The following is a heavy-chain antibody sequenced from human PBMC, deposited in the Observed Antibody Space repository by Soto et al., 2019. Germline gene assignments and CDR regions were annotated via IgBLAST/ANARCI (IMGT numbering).Heavy chain of an antibody. CDR3: ARDIISYGDLRYYYYGMDV. J-gene: IGHJ6*02. V-gene: IGHV3-33*01. CDR2: IWYDGSNK. CDR1: GFTFSSYG. Sequence: PGGALRLSCAASGFTFSSYGMHWVRQAPGKGLEWVAVIWYDGSNKYYADSVKGRFTISRDNSKNTLYLQMNSLRAEDTAVYYCARDIISYGDLRYYYYGMDVWGQRTTVTGSS. D-gene: IGHD4-17*01.